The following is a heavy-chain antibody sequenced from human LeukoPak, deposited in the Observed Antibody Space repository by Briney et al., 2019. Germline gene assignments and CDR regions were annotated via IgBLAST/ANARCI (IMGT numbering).Heavy chain of an antibody. Sequence: QPGGSLRLSCAASGFTFSTYAMSWVRQAPGKGLEWVSGISGSGGSTYYADSVKGRFTISRDNSKNMLYLQMNSLRAEDTAVYYCAKTDSDISTAYVHWGQGTLVTVSS. J-gene: IGHJ4*02. CDR1: GFTFSTYA. CDR2: ISGSGGST. V-gene: IGHV3-23*01. CDR3: AKTDSDISTAYVH. D-gene: IGHD3-9*01.